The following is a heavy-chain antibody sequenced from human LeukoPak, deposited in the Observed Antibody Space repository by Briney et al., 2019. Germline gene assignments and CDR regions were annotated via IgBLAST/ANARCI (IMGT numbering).Heavy chain of an antibody. CDR1: GGTFSSYA. CDR3: AREGYSYGNDAFDI. Sequence: SVKVPCKASGGTFSSYAISWVRQAPGQGLEWMGRIIPILGIANYAQKFQGRVTITADKSTSTAYMELSSLGSEDTAVYYCAREGYSYGNDAFDIWGQGTMVTVSS. D-gene: IGHD5-18*01. CDR2: IIPILGIA. V-gene: IGHV1-69*04. J-gene: IGHJ3*02.